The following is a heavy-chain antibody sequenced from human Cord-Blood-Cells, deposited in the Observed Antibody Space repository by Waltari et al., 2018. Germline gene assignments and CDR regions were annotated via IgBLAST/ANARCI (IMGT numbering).Heavy chain of an antibody. CDR2: IIHIFGTA. V-gene: IGHV1-69*01. Sequence: QVQLVQSGAEVKKPGSSVKVSCKASGGTFSSYAISWVRQAPGQGLEWMGGIIHIFGTANFAQKFQGRVTITADESTSTAYMELSSLRSEDTAVYYCARYKYYGSGSYYIGTGYYFDYWGQGTLVTVSS. CDR3: ARYKYYGSGSYYIGTGYYFDY. D-gene: IGHD3-10*01. CDR1: GGTFSSYA. J-gene: IGHJ4*02.